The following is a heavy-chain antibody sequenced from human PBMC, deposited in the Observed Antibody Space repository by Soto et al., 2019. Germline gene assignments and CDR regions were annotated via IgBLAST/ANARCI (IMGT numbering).Heavy chain of an antibody. V-gene: IGHV4-30-4*01. CDR1: GGSISSGDYY. CDR2: IYYSGST. D-gene: IGHD5-18*01. J-gene: IGHJ4*02. CDR3: ARGRGRQLWYDD. Sequence: QVQLQESGPGLVKPSQTLSLTCTVSGGSISSGDYYWSWIRQPPGKGLEWIGYIYYSGSTYYNPSPRSRVTIAVDASRNQFSRKLSSLTAADTAVYPGARGRGRQLWYDDWGQGTLVTVSS.